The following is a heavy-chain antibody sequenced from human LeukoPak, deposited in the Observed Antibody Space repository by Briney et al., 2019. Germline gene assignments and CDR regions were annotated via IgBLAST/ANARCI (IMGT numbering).Heavy chain of an antibody. J-gene: IGHJ4*02. CDR2: IWYDGSNK. CDR1: GFTFSNYG. Sequence: GRSLRLSCAASGFTFSNYGMHWVRQAPGKGLEWVAVIWYDGSNKYYADSVKGRFTISRDNSKNTLYLQMNSLRAEETAVYYCARVGRRIAAAGYFDYWGQGTLVTVSS. D-gene: IGHD6-13*01. CDR3: ARVGRRIAAAGYFDY. V-gene: IGHV3-33*01.